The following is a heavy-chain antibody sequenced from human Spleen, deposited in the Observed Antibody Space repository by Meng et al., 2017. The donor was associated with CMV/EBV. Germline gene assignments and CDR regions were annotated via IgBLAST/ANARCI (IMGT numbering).Heavy chain of an antibody. V-gene: IGHV4-34*01. Sequence: FSGYYWSWIRQPPGKGLEWIGEINHSGSTNYNPSLKSRVTISVDTSKNQFSLKLSSVTAADTAVYYCARGRKYYDFWSGPLSHPYFDYWGQGTLVTVSS. CDR3: ARGRKYYDFWSGPLSHPYFDY. J-gene: IGHJ4*02. D-gene: IGHD3-3*01. CDR2: INHSGST. CDR1: FSGYY.